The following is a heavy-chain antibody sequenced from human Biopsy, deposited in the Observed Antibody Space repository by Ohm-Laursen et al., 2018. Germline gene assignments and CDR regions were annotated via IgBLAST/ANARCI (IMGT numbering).Heavy chain of an antibody. Sequence: SETLSLTCAVSGGSISGSSWSWIRQAPGKGLEWIGCISYSRDTNYNPSLKSRITISVDTSKNQFSLKLTSVTAADTAVYYCAKHGSGWTGDDAFHIWGQGTMVTVSS. J-gene: IGHJ3*02. CDR1: GGSISGSS. CDR3: AKHGSGWTGDDAFHI. D-gene: IGHD6-19*01. V-gene: IGHV4-59*08. CDR2: ISYSRDT.